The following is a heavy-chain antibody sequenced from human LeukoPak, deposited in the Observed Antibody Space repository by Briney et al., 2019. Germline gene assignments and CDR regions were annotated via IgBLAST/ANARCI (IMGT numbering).Heavy chain of an antibody. Sequence: SETLSLTCTVSGGSISSSSYYWGWIRQPPGKGLEWIGSIYYSGSTYYNPSLKSRVTISVDTSKNQFSLKLSSVTAADTAVYYCARYSSSELYYFDYWGQGTLVTVSS. J-gene: IGHJ4*02. V-gene: IGHV4-39*07. CDR3: ARYSSSELYYFDY. CDR1: GGSISSSSYY. CDR2: IYYSGST. D-gene: IGHD6-6*01.